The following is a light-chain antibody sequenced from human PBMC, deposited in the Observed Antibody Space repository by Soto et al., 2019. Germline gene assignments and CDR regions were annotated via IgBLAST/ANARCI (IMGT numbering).Light chain of an antibody. CDR3: MQSAHWPHT. V-gene: IGKV2-28*01. Sequence: DIVMTQSPLSLPVTPGEPASISCRSSQSLLHSNGYNYLDWYLQKPGQSPQLLISLGSNRASGVPDRFSGSGSGTDFTLKISRVEAEDVGVYYCMQSAHWPHTFGPGTKLEIK. J-gene: IGKJ2*01. CDR2: LGS. CDR1: QSLLHSNGYNY.